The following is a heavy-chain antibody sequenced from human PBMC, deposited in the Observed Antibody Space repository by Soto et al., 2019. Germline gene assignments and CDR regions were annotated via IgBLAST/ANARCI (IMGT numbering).Heavy chain of an antibody. J-gene: IGHJ4*02. V-gene: IGHV1-2*02. CDR3: GREEQTGSNYYLDY. Sequence: ASVKVSCKASGYTFSGYYIHWVRQAPGQGLEWMGSISPHSGGPNYEQRFEGRGTMTRDTCMTTDEMEMSGLTSEDTAVYNCGREEQTGSNYYLDYWGQGTLVAVSS. CDR1: GYTFSGYY. CDR2: ISPHSGGP. D-gene: IGHD7-27*01.